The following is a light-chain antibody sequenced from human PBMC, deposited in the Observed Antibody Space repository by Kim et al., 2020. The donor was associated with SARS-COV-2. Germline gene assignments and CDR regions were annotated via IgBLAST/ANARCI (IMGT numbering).Light chain of an antibody. Sequence: ELTQPPSTTETPGQRVVISCSGSDFNIGSNYVYWYKQLPGTAPKLLIYRNDQRPSGVPDRFSGSRSGTSGSLAISGLRSEDEADYYCATWDDGLSGPVFGGGTQLTVL. J-gene: IGLJ3*02. CDR3: ATWDDGLSGPV. V-gene: IGLV1-47*01. CDR2: RND. CDR1: DFNIGSNY.